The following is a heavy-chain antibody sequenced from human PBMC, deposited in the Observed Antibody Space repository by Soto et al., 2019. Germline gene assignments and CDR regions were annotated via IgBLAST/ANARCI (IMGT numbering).Heavy chain of an antibody. J-gene: IGHJ6*04. V-gene: IGHV5-10-1*01. CDR1: GYSFTSYW. CDR2: IDPSDSYT. CDR3: ARHSRHYYYGMDV. Sequence: SLKISCNGSGYSFTSYWISWVRQMPGKGLEWMGRIDPSDSYTNYSPSFQGHVTISADKSISTAYLQWSSLKASDTAMYYCARHSRHYYYGMDVWGKGTKVTVSA.